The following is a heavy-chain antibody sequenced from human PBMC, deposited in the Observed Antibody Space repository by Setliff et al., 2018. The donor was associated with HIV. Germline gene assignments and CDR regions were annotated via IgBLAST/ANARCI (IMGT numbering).Heavy chain of an antibody. CDR2: INVNNDAT. Sequence: GASVKVSCKASGYTFTSHYIHWVRQAPGQGLEWMGWINVNNDATNYAQKFQGRVSMTGDTSISTAYMELRSLTSDDTAVYYCARNIDMHYDFWSAYDYWGQGALVTV. CDR1: GYTFTSHY. V-gene: IGHV1-2*02. J-gene: IGHJ4*02. CDR3: ARNIDMHYDFWSAYDY. D-gene: IGHD3-3*01.